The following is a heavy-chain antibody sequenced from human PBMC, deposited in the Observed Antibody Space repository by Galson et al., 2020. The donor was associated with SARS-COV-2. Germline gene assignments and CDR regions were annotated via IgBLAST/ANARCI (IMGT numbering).Heavy chain of an antibody. CDR2: ISHDGRIE. Sequence: GGSLRLSCAASGFTFTNYAIHWVRQAPGKGLEWVAVISHDGRIEVYADSVKGRFTISRDNSENMLFLQMDSLRADDTAVYYCARDVSGGASDIWGQGIMVTVSS. V-gene: IGHV3-30*04. CDR1: GFTFTNYA. J-gene: IGHJ3*02. D-gene: IGHD1-26*01. CDR3: ARDVSGGASDI.